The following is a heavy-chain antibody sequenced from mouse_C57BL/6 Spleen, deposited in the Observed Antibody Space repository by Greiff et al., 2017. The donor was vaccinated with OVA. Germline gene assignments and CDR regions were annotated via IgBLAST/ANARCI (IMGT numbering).Heavy chain of an antibody. CDR1: GYTFTSYW. CDR3: AALGRDYFDY. V-gene: IGHV1-64*01. D-gene: IGHD4-1*01. Sequence: QVQLQQPGAELVKPGASVKLSCKASGYTFTSYWMHWVKQRPGQGLEWIGMIHPNSGSTNYNEKFKSKATLTVDKSSSTAYMQLSSLTSEDAAVYYCAALGRDYFDYWGQGTTLTVSS. CDR2: IHPNSGST. J-gene: IGHJ2*01.